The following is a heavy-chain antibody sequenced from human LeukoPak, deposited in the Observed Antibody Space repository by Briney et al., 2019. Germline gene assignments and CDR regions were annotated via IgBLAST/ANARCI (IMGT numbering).Heavy chain of an antibody. J-gene: IGHJ3*02. V-gene: IGHV1-18*01. CDR1: GYTFTSYG. CDR3: ARGRDYDFWSGYPPDAFDI. Sequence: SVKVSCKASGYTFTSYGISWVRQAPGQGLEWMGWISAYNGNTNYAQKLQGRVTMTTDTSTSTAYMELRSLRSDDTAVYYCARGRDYDFWSGYPPDAFDIWGQGTMVTVSS. D-gene: IGHD3-3*01. CDR2: ISAYNGNT.